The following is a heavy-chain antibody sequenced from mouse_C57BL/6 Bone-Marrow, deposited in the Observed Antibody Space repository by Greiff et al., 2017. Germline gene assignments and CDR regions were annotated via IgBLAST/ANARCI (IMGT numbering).Heavy chain of an antibody. CDR1: GYTFTSYN. CDR2: IYPGNGDT. D-gene: IGHD2-2*01. CDR3: ARGYDLPRGYFDV. Sequence: SGAELVRPGASVKMSCKASGYTFTSYNMHWVKQTPRQGLEWIGAIYPGNGDTSYNQKFKGKATLTVDKSSSTAYMLLSSLTSADSAVYFWARGYDLPRGYFDVCGTGTTVTVSA. V-gene: IGHV1-12*01. J-gene: IGHJ1*03.